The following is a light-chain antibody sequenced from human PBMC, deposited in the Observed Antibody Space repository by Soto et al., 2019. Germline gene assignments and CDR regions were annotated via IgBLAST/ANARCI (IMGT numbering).Light chain of an antibody. CDR1: SSDVGGYLY. CDR3: SSYTRSSTLV. CDR2: EVN. V-gene: IGLV2-14*01. J-gene: IGLJ2*01. Sequence: QSALTQPASVSGSHGQSITISCTGTSSDVGGYLYVSWYQHHPGKAPKLIIYEVNNRPSGVSHRFSGSKSGNTASLTISGLQAEDEADYYCSSYTRSSTLVFGGGTKLTVL.